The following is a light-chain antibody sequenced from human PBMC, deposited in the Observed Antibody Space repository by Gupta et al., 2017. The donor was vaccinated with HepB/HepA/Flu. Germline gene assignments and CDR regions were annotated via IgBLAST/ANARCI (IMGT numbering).Light chain of an antibody. V-gene: IGKV1-17*01. CDR1: QDIRND. CDR3: LQHNTYPFT. CDR2: AAS. J-gene: IGKJ3*01. Sequence: DIQMTQSPSSLSASVGDRVTITCRASQDIRNDLLGWFQQKPGKAPKRLIYAASSLDGGVPSRFSGSGSGTESTLTISSLQPEDFATYYCLQHNTYPFTFGPGTKVDIK.